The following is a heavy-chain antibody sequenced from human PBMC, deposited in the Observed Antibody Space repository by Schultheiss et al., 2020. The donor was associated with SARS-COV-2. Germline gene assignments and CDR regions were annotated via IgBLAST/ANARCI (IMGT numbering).Heavy chain of an antibody. D-gene: IGHD3-22*01. CDR2: INHSGST. CDR3: ARGLGAYDSSGYGAFDI. CDR1: GGSISSGGYY. J-gene: IGHJ3*02. V-gene: IGHV4-39*07. Sequence: SQTLSLTCTVSGGSISSGGYYWSWIRQPPGKGLEWIGEINHSGSTNYNPSLKSRVTISVDTSKNQFSLKLSSVTAADTAVYYCARGLGAYDSSGYGAFDIWGQGTMVTVSS.